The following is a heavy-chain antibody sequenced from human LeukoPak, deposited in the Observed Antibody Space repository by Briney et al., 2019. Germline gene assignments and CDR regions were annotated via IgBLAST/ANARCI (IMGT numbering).Heavy chain of an antibody. Sequence: GGSLRLSCAASGFTVSSYFMSWVRQAPGKGLEWVSVMYTGSNTYYADSVKGRFTISRDNSKNTLYLQMNSLRAEDTAVYYCARENGGIDYWGQGTLVTASS. CDR2: MYTGSNT. V-gene: IGHV3-66*01. CDR3: ARENGGIDY. CDR1: GFTVSSYF. J-gene: IGHJ4*02.